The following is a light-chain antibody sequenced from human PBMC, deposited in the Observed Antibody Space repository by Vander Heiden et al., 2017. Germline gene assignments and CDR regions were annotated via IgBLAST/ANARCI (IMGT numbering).Light chain of an antibody. V-gene: IGKV3-11*01. CDR3: QQRSNWPPFT. Sequence: IVLPQSSATLSLSPGQRAILSCRASQSVSSYLAWYQQEPGQAPRLLIYDASNRATGIPARFSGSGSGTDFTLTISSLEPEDFAVYYCQQRSNWPPFTFGPGTKVDIK. J-gene: IGKJ3*01. CDR1: QSVSSY. CDR2: DAS.